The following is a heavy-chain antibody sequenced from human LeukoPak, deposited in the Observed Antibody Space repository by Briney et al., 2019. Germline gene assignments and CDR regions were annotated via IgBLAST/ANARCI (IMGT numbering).Heavy chain of an antibody. V-gene: IGHV3-21*01. CDR2: ISSSSSYI. CDR1: GFTFSSYE. D-gene: IGHD1-26*01. J-gene: IGHJ6*03. Sequence: SGGSLRLSCAASGFTFSSYEMNWVRQAPGKGLEWVSSISSSSSYIYYADSVKGRFTISRHNAKNSLYLQMNSLRAEDTAVYYCARAYSGTYGLGYYYMDVWGKGTTVTISS. CDR3: ARAYSGTYGLGYYYMDV.